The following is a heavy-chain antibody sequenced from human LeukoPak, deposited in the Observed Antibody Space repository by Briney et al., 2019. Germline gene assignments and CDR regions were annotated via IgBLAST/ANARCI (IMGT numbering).Heavy chain of an antibody. Sequence: GGSLRLSCATSGFIFSSYAMSWVRQAPGRGLEWVSSISGSGGSIYYADSVKGRFTISRDNSKNTLYLQMNSLRAEDTAVYYCARERGTYIDYWGQGTLVTVSS. CDR2: ISGSGGSI. CDR3: ARERGTYIDY. V-gene: IGHV3-23*01. CDR1: GFIFSSYA. J-gene: IGHJ4*02. D-gene: IGHD3-16*01.